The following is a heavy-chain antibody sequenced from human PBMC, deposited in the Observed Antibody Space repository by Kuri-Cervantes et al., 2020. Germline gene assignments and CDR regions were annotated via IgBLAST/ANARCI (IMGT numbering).Heavy chain of an antibody. J-gene: IGHJ4*02. D-gene: IGHD1-26*01. CDR1: GFTFSSYG. Sequence: GESLKISCAASGFTFSSYGMHWVRQAPGKGLEWVAVISYDGSNKYYADSVKGRFTISRDNSKNTLYLQMNSLRAEDTAVYYCARDSSVGAYLLPYYFDYWGQGTLVTVSS. V-gene: IGHV3-30*03. CDR2: ISYDGSNK. CDR3: ARDSSVGAYLLPYYFDY.